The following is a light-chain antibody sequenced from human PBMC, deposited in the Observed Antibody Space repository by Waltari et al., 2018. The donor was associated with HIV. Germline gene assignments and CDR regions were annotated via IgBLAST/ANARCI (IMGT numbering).Light chain of an antibody. V-gene: IGKV1-16*01. J-gene: IGKJ1*01. Sequence: DIQMTQFPSSLSASVGDRVTITCRATQDIGNSVSWFQQRPGKVPKLLVYGGYIRHRGVASRFSGSGFGAEFTLTISSLQPDDLATYYCQQYNTYPWTFGQGTRVEIK. CDR2: GGY. CDR3: QQYNTYPWT. CDR1: QDIGNS.